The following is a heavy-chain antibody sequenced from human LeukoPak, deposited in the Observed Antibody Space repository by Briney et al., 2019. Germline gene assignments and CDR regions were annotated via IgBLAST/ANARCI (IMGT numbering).Heavy chain of an antibody. Sequence: SETLSLTCTISGYSISSGYYWGWIRQPPGKGLEWIGGIYHSGSTYYNPSLKSRVTISLDTSENQFSLKLSSVTAADTAVYYCARDLYSSGWGYFDYWGQGTLVSVSS. J-gene: IGHJ4*02. CDR1: GYSISSGYY. V-gene: IGHV4-38-2*02. D-gene: IGHD6-19*01. CDR3: ARDLYSSGWGYFDY. CDR2: IYHSGST.